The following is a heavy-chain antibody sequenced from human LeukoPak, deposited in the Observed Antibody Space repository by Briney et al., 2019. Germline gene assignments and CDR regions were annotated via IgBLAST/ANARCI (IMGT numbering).Heavy chain of an antibody. V-gene: IGHV4-59*01. CDR2: IYSSGSS. CDR3: AREHCGSGNCDFDY. D-gene: IGHD2-15*01. CDR1: GGSITNYY. J-gene: IGHJ4*02. Sequence: PSETLSLTCTVCGGSITNYYWSWIRQPPGKGLEWIGYIYSSGSSNYNPSLRSRVSISVDTPNNQFSLRLSSVTAADTAVYYCAREHCGSGNCDFDYWGQGSLVTVSS.